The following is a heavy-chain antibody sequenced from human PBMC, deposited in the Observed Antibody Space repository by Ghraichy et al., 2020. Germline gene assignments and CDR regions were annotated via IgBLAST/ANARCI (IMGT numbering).Heavy chain of an antibody. Sequence: ESVNISCTVSGGSISSSSYYWGWIRQPPGKGLEWIGSIYYGGSTYYNPSLKSRVTISVDTSKNHFSLKLSSVTAADTAVYYCARHTYYYDISGYYFDYWGQGTLVTVSS. V-gene: IGHV4-39*01. CDR3: ARHTYYYDISGYYFDY. D-gene: IGHD3-22*01. CDR1: GGSISSSSYY. CDR2: IYYGGST. J-gene: IGHJ4*02.